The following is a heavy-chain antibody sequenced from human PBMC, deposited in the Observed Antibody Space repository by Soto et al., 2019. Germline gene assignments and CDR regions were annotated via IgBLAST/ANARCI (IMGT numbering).Heavy chain of an antibody. J-gene: IGHJ4*02. D-gene: IGHD3-16*01. CDR1: GFRIKSFV. V-gene: IGHV3-30*19. CDR3: ARWGTTGGFDL. CDR2: TSYDGNNK. Sequence: QVQLVESGGGVVQPGTSLRLSCAASGFRIKSFVMHWVRQAPGKGLEWVAFTSYDGNNKDYGDSVKGRFTVSRDNSQNTLHLHRDFLRSEDTAIYYSARWGTTGGFDLWGQGTLVAVSS.